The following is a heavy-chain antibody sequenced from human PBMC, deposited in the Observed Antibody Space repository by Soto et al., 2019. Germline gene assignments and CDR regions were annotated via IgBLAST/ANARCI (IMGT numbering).Heavy chain of an antibody. J-gene: IGHJ4*02. CDR3: ASEAIYYYESSGYYY. CDR1: GFTFSSYW. CDR2: INSDGSST. V-gene: IGHV3-74*01. Sequence: GGSLRLSCAASGFTFSSYWMHWVRQAPGKGLVWVSRINSDGSSTSYADSVKGRFTISRDNAKNTLYLQMNSLRAEDTAVYYCASEAIYYYESSGYYYWGQGTLVTVSS. D-gene: IGHD3-22*01.